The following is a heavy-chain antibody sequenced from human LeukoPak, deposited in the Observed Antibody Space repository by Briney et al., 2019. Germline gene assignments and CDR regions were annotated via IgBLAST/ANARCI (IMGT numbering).Heavy chain of an antibody. CDR1: GFSFSSYA. J-gene: IGHJ4*02. CDR3: AKDQGPFRGTVFDY. D-gene: IGHD2-15*01. V-gene: IGHV3-23*01. CDR2: ISVSGRST. Sequence: GRSLTLSCAVSGFSFSSYAISWVRHPAGKWMEWVSAISVSGRSTNYPYSVKGRFTISRDNSKNTLYLQMNSLRAEDTAVYYCAKDQGPFRGTVFDYWGQGTLVTVSS.